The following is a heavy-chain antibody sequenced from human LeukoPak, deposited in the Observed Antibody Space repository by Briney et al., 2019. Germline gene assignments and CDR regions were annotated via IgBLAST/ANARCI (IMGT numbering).Heavy chain of an antibody. CDR1: GGSISNYS. D-gene: IGHD3-10*01. J-gene: IGHJ6*02. V-gene: IGHV4-59*01. Sequence: SETLSLTCLVSGGSISNYSWSWIRQPPGKGLEWIGNIYYSGSTNYNPSLKSRVTISVDTSKNQFSLKLSSVTAADTAVYYCARERITMVRGVFVYYYGMDVWGPGTTVTVSS. CDR3: ARERITMVRGVFVYYYGMDV. CDR2: IYYSGST.